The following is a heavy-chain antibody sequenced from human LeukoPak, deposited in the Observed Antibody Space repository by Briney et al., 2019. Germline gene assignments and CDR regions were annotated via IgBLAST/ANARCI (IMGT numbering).Heavy chain of an antibody. D-gene: IGHD3-22*01. J-gene: IGHJ4*02. Sequence: GGSLRLSCAASGFTFSSYGMHWVRQAPGKGLEWVAVISYDGSNKYYADSVKGRFTISRDNSENTLYLQMNSLRAEDTAVYYCAKGISGITMIVAEDYWGQGTLVTVSS. CDR3: AKGISGITMIVAEDY. CDR2: ISYDGSNK. CDR1: GFTFSSYG. V-gene: IGHV3-30*18.